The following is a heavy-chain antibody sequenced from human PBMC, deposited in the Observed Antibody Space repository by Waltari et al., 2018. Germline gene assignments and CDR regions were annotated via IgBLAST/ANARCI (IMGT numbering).Heavy chain of an antibody. D-gene: IGHD3-9*01. V-gene: IGHV1-69*09. Sequence: VQLVESGGGLVQPGASVKVFCKASGGTFSSYTISWVRQAPGQGLEWMGRIIPILGIANYAQKFQGRVTITADKSTSTAYMELSSLRSEDTAVYYCARVVNDILTMDYWGQGTLVTVSS. J-gene: IGHJ4*02. CDR1: GGTFSSYT. CDR2: IIPILGIA. CDR3: ARVVNDILTMDY.